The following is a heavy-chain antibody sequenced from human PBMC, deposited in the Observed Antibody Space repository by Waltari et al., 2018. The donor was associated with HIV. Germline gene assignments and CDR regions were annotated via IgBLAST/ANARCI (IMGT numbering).Heavy chain of an antibody. CDR3: ARLPETADFGNYFDF. CDR1: GGSIINSGYF. Sequence: QLQLQESGPGLVKPSETLSLTCSVSGGSIINSGYFWVWVRQPPGKGLEWIGSINYRGTTYYNRSLGTRVTLSVDTSKNNFSLKLNSVTAADTAVYYCARLPETADFGNYFDFWGQGTLVTVSS. J-gene: IGHJ4*02. D-gene: IGHD3-3*01. V-gene: IGHV4-39*02. CDR2: INYRGTT.